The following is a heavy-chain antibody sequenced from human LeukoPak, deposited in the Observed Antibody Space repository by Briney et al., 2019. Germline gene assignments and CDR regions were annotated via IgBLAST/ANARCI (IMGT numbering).Heavy chain of an antibody. J-gene: IGHJ4*02. CDR3: ANSRTRPPKYYFDY. CDR2: ISGSGGST. D-gene: IGHD1-1*01. Sequence: GGSLRLSCAASGFTFSSYAMSWVRQAPGKGLEWVSAISGSGGSTYYADSVKGRFTISRDNSKNTLYLQMNSLRAEDTAVYYCANSRTRPPKYYFDYWGQGILVTVSS. CDR1: GFTFSSYA. V-gene: IGHV3-23*01.